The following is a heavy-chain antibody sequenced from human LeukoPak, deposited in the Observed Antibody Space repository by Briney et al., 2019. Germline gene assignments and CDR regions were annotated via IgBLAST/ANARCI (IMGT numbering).Heavy chain of an antibody. CDR1: GFTFGDYA. J-gene: IGHJ4*02. CDR3: TSEVYDILTGYSGGFDY. D-gene: IGHD3-9*01. V-gene: IGHV3-49*03. Sequence: GRSLRLSCTTSGFTFGDYAMSWYRQAPGKGLEWIGFIRSKIYGGTTEYAASVRGRFTISRDDSKSIAYLQMNSLKTEDTAVYYCTSEVYDILTGYSGGFDYWGQGTLVTVSS. CDR2: IRSKIYGGTT.